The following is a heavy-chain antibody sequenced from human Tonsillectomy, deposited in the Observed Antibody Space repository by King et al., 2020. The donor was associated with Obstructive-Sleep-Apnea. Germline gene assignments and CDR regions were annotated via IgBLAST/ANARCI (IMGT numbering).Heavy chain of an antibody. V-gene: IGHV1-46*01. D-gene: IGHD3-10*01. Sequence: VQLVESGAEGKKPGASVKVSCKSSGYTFTTHCMHWVRQAPGQGLEWMGIVNPGDGSTSYAEKFQGRVTMTRDTSTRTIYMELISLRFEDTAVYYCARASPPGGSGGYYGRGWFDSWGQGTLVTVSS. CDR3: ARASPPGGSGGYYGRGWFDS. CDR1: GYTFTTHC. J-gene: IGHJ5*01. CDR2: VNPGDGST.